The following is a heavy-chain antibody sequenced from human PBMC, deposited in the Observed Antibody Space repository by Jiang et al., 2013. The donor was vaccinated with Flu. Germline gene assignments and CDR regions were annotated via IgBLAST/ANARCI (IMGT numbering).Heavy chain of an antibody. CDR2: IKQDGSEK. Sequence: QLLESGGGLVQPGGSLRLSCAASGFTFSSYWMSWVRQAPGKGLEWVANIKQDGSEKYYVDSVKGRFTISRDNAKNSLYLQMNSLRAEDTAVYYCARETILGYCSGGSCYGGDYWGQGTLVTVSS. V-gene: IGHV3-7*01. CDR1: GFTFSSYW. J-gene: IGHJ4*02. CDR3: ARETILGYCSGGSCYGGDY. D-gene: IGHD2-15*01.